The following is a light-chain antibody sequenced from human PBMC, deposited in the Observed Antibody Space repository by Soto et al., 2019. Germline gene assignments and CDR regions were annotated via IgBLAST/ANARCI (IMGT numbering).Light chain of an antibody. J-gene: IGKJ1*01. CDR1: QSISTF. Sequence: ELVMTQSPATLSVAPGERVTLACRASQSISTFLAWYQQKPGQATRLLIYGASTRDTGIPDRVSGSGSGTEFTLTISSLQSEDFAVYYCQQYNNWPRTFGQGTKVDIK. CDR2: GAS. V-gene: IGKV3-15*01. CDR3: QQYNNWPRT.